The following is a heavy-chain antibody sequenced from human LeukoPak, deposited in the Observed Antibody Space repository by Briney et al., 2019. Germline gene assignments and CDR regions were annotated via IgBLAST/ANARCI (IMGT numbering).Heavy chain of an antibody. CDR3: ARYGITVVRGGKYYFDS. Sequence: KTSETLSLTCTVSGGSTSGYFWSWIRQPPGKTLEWIGYIHYSGSTNYNPSLNSRVTISVDTSKNQFSLRLSSVTAEDTAVYYCARYGITVVRGGKYYFDSWGQGTLVTVSS. V-gene: IGHV4-59*08. CDR1: GGSTSGYF. J-gene: IGHJ4*02. D-gene: IGHD3-10*01. CDR2: IHYSGST.